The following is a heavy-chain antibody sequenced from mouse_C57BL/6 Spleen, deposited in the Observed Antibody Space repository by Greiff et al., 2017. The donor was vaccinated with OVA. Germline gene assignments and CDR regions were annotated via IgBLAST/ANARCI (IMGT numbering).Heavy chain of an antibody. J-gene: IGHJ1*03. CDR3: ARGDGNFDV. D-gene: IGHD2-1*01. V-gene: IGHV3-6*01. CDR2: ISYDGSN. CDR1: GYSITSGYY. Sequence: EVKLMESGPGLVKPSQSLSLTCSVTGYSITSGYYWNWIRQFPGNKLEWMGYISYDGSNNYNPSLKNRISITRDTSKNQFFLKLNSVTTEDTATYYCARGDGNFDVWGTGTTVTVSS.